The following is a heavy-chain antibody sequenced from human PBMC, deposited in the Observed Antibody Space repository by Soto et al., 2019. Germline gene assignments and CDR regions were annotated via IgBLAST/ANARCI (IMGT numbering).Heavy chain of an antibody. D-gene: IGHD4-17*01. CDR3: ASALLDYGDYYFDN. Sequence: QVQLQESGPGLVKPSETLSLTCTVSGGSIGRYYWIWIRQSAGTGLEWIGRIFISGSTNYNPSLESRVTMSVDTSKNQFSLKLSSVTAADTAVYYCASALLDYGDYYFDNWGQGTLVTVYS. CDR1: GGSIGRYY. J-gene: IGHJ4*02. CDR2: IFISGST. V-gene: IGHV4-4*07.